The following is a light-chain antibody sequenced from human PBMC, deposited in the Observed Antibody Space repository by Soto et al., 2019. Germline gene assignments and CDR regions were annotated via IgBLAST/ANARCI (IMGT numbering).Light chain of an antibody. CDR3: QQLITYPQT. J-gene: IGKJ1*01. CDR1: QGISTY. Sequence: DIQLTQSPSFLSASVGDRVTMTCRASQGISTYLAWYQQKPGIAPKLLIYAASTLQSGVPSRFSGSGSGTEFALAISSLQPEDFATYYCQQLITYPQTFGQGTKVDIK. V-gene: IGKV1-9*01. CDR2: AAS.